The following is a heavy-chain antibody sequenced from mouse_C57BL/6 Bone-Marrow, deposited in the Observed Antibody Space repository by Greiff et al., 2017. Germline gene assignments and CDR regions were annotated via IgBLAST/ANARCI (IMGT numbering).Heavy chain of an antibody. Sequence: QVQLQQPGAELVRPGSSVKLSCKASGYTFTSYWMDWVKQRPGQGLEWIGNIYPSDSETHYNQKFKDKATLTVDKSSSTAYMQLSSLTSEDSAVYSCARRDYYGGSRYYVDYWGQGTTRTVSA. CDR3: ARRDYYGGSRYYVDY. D-gene: IGHD1-1*01. J-gene: IGHJ2*01. V-gene: IGHV1-61*01. CDR2: IYPSDSET. CDR1: GYTFTSYW.